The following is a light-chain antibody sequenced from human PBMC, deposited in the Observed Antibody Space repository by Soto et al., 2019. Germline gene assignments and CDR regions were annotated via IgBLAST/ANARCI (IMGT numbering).Light chain of an antibody. CDR1: TGAVTSGHY. Sequence: QAVVTQEPSLTVSPGGTVTLTCGSSTGAVTSGHYPYWFQQKPGQAPRTLIYDTSYKHSWTPARFSGSLLGGKAALTLSGAQPEDEAESYCLLSYSGARGVFGGGTQRTVL. V-gene: IGLV7-46*01. CDR2: DTS. J-gene: IGLJ2*01. CDR3: LLSYSGARGV.